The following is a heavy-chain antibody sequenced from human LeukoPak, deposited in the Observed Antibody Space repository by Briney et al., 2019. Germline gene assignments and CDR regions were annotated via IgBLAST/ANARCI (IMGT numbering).Heavy chain of an antibody. CDR3: ARKSASGNYPLDY. D-gene: IGHD3-10*01. V-gene: IGHV3-23*01. Sequence: GGSLRLSCAASGFNFGSYSMTWVRQAPGKGLECVSVMSADSATTFYADSVKGRFTISRDNAKNTVFLQMSSLRAEDTALYYCARKSASGNYPLDYWGQGTLVTVSS. J-gene: IGHJ4*02. CDR2: MSADSATT. CDR1: GFNFGSYS.